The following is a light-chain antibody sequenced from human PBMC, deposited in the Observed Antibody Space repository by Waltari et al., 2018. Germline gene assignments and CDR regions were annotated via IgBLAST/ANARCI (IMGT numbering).Light chain of an antibody. Sequence: SYVLTQPPSVSVAPGQTATITCGGSDIGSKSVPWYQQKAGQAPLLVIYNDADRPSGIPDRFSGSNSANTATLAISRVEAGDEADYYCHVWETSRDYQGFFGTGTKVTVL. CDR1: DIGSKS. CDR3: HVWETSRDYQGF. J-gene: IGLJ1*01. V-gene: IGLV3-21*02. CDR2: NDA.